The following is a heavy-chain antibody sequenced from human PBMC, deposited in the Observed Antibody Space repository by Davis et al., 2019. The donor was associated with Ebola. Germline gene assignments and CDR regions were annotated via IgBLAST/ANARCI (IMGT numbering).Heavy chain of an antibody. D-gene: IGHD1-1*01. CDR1: GDTLSSYT. Sequence: SVKVSCKASGDTLSSYTISWVRQAPGQGLEWMGRIIPILGVTSYTQRFQGRVTITVEESTSTVYMELRSLGYEDTAVYYCARAQFPTTSDHWGQGTLVTVSS. J-gene: IGHJ4*02. CDR2: IIPILGVT. V-gene: IGHV1-69*02. CDR3: ARAQFPTTSDH.